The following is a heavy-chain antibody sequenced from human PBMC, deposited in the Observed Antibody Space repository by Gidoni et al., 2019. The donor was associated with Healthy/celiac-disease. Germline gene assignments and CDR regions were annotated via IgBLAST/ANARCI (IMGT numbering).Heavy chain of an antibody. Sequence: EVQLVEHGGGLVQRGGSLRLSCAASGFTFSSYAMSWVRQAPGKGLRWVSAISGSGGSTYYADSVKGRFTISRDNSKNTLYLQMNSLGAEDTAVYYCAKWGSGSYVYWGQGTLVTVSS. CDR1: GFTFSSYA. V-gene: IGHV3-23*04. CDR2: ISGSGGST. CDR3: AKWGSGSYVY. J-gene: IGHJ4*02. D-gene: IGHD1-26*01.